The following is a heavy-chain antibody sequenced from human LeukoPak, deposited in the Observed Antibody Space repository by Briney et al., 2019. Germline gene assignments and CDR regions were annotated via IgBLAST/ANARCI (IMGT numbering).Heavy chain of an antibody. Sequence: SETLSLTCTVSGGSISSYYWSWIRLPPGKGLEWIGYVFYSGSTNFSPSLKSRVTMSVDTSKNQVSLKLSSVTAADTAVYYCARDIGYSGYFDYWGQGTLVTVSS. CDR2: VFYSGST. V-gene: IGHV4-59*01. J-gene: IGHJ4*02. D-gene: IGHD2-15*01. CDR3: ARDIGYSGYFDY. CDR1: GGSISSYY.